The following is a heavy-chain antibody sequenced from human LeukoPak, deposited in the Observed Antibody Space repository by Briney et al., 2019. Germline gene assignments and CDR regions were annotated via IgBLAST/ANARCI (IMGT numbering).Heavy chain of an antibody. CDR1: GGSISSYY. J-gene: IGHJ6*03. D-gene: IGHD1-7*01. CDR3: ARDMYNWNWGNYYMDV. V-gene: IGHV4-59*01. Sequence: SETLSLTCTVSGGSISSYYWSWIRRPPGKGLEWIGYIYYSGSTDYNPSLKSRVTISVDTSKNQFSLKLSSVTAADTAVYYCARDMYNWNWGNYYMDVWGKGTTVTVSS. CDR2: IYYSGST.